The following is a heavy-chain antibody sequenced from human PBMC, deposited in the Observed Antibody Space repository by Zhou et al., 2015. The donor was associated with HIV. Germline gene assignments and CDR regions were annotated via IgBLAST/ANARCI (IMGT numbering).Heavy chain of an antibody. CDR1: GGTFSSYA. D-gene: IGHD6-19*01. J-gene: IGHJ4*02. CDR2: IIPIIGTA. V-gene: IGHV1-69*01. CDR3: ARHSSGWDRFDY. Sequence: QVQLVQSGSEVKKPGSSVKVSCKASGGTFSSYAISWVRQVPGQGLEWMGGIIPIIGTANYAQKFQGRVTITADESTSTAYMELISLRSEDTAVYYCARHSSGWDRFDYWGQGTLVTVSS.